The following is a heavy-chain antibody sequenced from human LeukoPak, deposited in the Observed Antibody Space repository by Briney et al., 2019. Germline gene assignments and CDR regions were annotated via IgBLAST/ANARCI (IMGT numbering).Heavy chain of an antibody. J-gene: IGHJ4*02. CDR3: AKGYGGSHFDY. Sequence: QSGGSLRLSCAASGFTFSSYGMHWVRHAPGKGLESVAFIRYDESKQYYADSVKGRFTISRDNAQRTQQLEMNSLTVEDTPVYYCAKGYGGSHFDYWGQGALVAVSS. V-gene: IGHV3-30*02. D-gene: IGHD4-23*01. CDR1: GFTFSSYG. CDR2: IRYDESKQ.